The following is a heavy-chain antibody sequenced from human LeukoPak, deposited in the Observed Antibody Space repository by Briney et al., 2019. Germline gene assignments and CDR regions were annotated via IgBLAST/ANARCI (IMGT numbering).Heavy chain of an antibody. CDR1: GFTFSTYS. CDR2: ISDDSNYI. Sequence: GGSLRLSCAASGFTFSTYSMSWVRQAPGRGLEWVSSISDDSNYIYYVDSVEGRFIISRDNARNSLYLQLNSLRAEDTAVYYCANHLACGRASCPPFDYWGQGTLVTVSA. D-gene: IGHD2-15*01. V-gene: IGHV3-21*01. CDR3: ANHLACGRASCPPFDY. J-gene: IGHJ4*02.